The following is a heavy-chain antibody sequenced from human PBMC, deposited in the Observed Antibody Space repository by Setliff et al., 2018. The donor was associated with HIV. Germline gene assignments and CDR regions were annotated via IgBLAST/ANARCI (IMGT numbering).Heavy chain of an antibody. Sequence: PSETLSLTCAVYGGSFSDNYWSWIRQAPGKGLEWIGENNHRGVSNFNPSLRSRVTIPVDTTRKQFSLILRSVTAADTAVYYCARGGGFWSGQLDFWAQGTLVTVSS. CDR3: ARGGGFWSGQLDF. D-gene: IGHD3-3*01. V-gene: IGHV4-34*01. CDR1: GGSFSDNY. J-gene: IGHJ4*02. CDR2: NNHRGVS.